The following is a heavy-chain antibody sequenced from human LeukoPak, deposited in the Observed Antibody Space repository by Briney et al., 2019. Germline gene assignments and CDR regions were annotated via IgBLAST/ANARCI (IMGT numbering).Heavy chain of an antibody. CDR2: ITPIFGTA. CDR3: ARGWLAETTVVTPYNY. V-gene: IGHV1-69*13. D-gene: IGHD4-23*01. J-gene: IGHJ4*02. CDR1: GGTFRSNA. Sequence: SVKVSCKASGGTFRSNAISWVRQAPGQGLEWMGGITPIFGTANYARKFQGRVTITAVESMSTAYMELSSLRSEDTAVYYCARGWLAETTVVTPYNYWGQGTLVTVSS.